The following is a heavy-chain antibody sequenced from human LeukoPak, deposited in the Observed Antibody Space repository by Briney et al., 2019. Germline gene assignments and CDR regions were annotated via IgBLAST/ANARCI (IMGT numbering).Heavy chain of an antibody. CDR1: GFTFSSYA. Sequence: GGSLRLSCAASGFTFSSYAMSRVRQAPGKGLEWVSAISGSGGSTYYADSVKGRFTISRDNSKNTLYLQMNSLRAEDTAVYYCANSPRVRGVIWYYFDYWGQGTLVTVSS. V-gene: IGHV3-23*01. CDR2: ISGSGGST. CDR3: ANSPRVRGVIWYYFDY. J-gene: IGHJ4*02. D-gene: IGHD3-10*01.